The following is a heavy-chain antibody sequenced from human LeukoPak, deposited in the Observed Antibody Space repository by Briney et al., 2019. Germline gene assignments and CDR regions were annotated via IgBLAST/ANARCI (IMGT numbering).Heavy chain of an antibody. CDR3: ARGYFITGTTDLFDY. CDR1: GGTFSSYT. J-gene: IGHJ4*02. D-gene: IGHD1-7*01. Sequence: GASVKVSCKASGGTFSSYTINWVRQAPGQGLEWMGGIIPIFGTANYAQKFQGRVTITADESTSTAYMELSSLRSEDTAVYYCARGYFITGTTDLFDYWGQGTLVTVSS. CDR2: IIPIFGTA. V-gene: IGHV1-69*01.